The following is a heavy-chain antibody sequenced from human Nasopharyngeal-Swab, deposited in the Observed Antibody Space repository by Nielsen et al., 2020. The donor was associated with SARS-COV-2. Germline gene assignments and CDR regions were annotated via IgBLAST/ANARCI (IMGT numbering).Heavy chain of an antibody. Sequence: GGSLRLSCAASGFTFSSYEMNWVRQAPGKGLEWVSYISSSGSTTYYADSVKGRFTISRDNSKNTVNLQMNSLRAEDTAIYYCAKDRDSGDDSDDYYHYYGMDVWGQGTTVTVSS. D-gene: IGHD5-12*01. CDR1: GFTFSSYE. J-gene: IGHJ6*02. CDR3: AKDRDSGDDSDDYYHYYGMDV. V-gene: IGHV3-48*03. CDR2: ISSSGSTT.